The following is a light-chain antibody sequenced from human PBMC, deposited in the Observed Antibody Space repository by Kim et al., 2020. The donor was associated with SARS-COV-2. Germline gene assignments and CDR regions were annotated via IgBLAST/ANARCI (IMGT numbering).Light chain of an antibody. Sequence: QSVLTQPPSVSGAPGQRVTISCTGSSSNIGAGYDVHWYQQLPGTAPKLLIYGNSNRPSGVPDRFSGSESGTSASLAITGLQAEDEADYYCQSYDSSLSGSVVFGGGTQLT. CDR1: SSNIGAGYD. J-gene: IGLJ2*01. CDR3: QSYDSSLSGSVV. CDR2: GNS. V-gene: IGLV1-40*01.